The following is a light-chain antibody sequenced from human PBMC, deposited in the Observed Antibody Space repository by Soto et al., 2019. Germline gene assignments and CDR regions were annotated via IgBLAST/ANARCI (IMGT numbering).Light chain of an antibody. V-gene: IGLV1-40*01. CDR1: SSNIGAGYD. CDR3: QSYDSSRSGSV. Sequence: QSVLTQPPSVSGAPGQRVTISCTGSSSNIGAGYDVHWYQQLPGTAPKLLVYGNSNRPSGVPDRFSGSKSGTSASLALPGLQAEDEADYDCQSYDSSRSGSVVGGGTKLTVL. CDR2: GNS. J-gene: IGLJ3*02.